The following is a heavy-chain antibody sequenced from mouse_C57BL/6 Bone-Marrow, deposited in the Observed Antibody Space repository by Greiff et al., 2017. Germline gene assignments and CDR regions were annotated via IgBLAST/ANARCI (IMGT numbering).Heavy chain of an antibody. J-gene: IGHJ4*01. D-gene: IGHD2-3*01. CDR2: INPNNGGT. CDR1: GYTFTDYY. CDR3: ARGGNDGYYRRVDAMDY. Sequence: EVQLQQSGPELVKPGASVKISCKASGYTFTDYYMNWVKQSHGKSLEWIGDINPNNGGTSYNQKFKGKATLTVDKSSSTAYMELRSLTSEDSAVYYCARGGNDGYYRRVDAMDYWGQGTSVTVSS. V-gene: IGHV1-26*01.